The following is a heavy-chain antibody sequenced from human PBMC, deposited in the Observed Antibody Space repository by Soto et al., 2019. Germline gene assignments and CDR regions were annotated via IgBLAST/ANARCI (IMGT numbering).Heavy chain of an antibody. J-gene: IGHJ4*02. Sequence: GGSLRLSCAASGFSFNNYGMHWVRQAPGKGLEWVAVIWYDGSNKYYADSVKGRFTISRDNSKNTVYLQMNSLRDEDTAVYYCARSIYYDSGSYLSDYWGQGTLVTVSS. V-gene: IGHV3-33*01. D-gene: IGHD3-10*01. CDR1: GFSFNNYG. CDR3: ARSIYYDSGSYLSDY. CDR2: IWYDGSNK.